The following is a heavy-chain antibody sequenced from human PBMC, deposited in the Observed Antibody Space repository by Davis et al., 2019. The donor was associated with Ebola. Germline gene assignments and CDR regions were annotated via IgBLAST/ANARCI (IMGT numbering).Heavy chain of an antibody. CDR1: GYTFTSYD. Sequence: ASVKVSCKASGYTFTSYDINWVRQAPGQGLEWMGWISAYNGNTKYSQKFQGRVTITRDTSASTAYMELSSLRSEDTAVYYCARVGDYGDYEYAFDIWGQGTMVTVSS. CDR3: ARVGDYGDYEYAFDI. V-gene: IGHV1-3*01. J-gene: IGHJ3*02. CDR2: ISAYNGNT. D-gene: IGHD4-17*01.